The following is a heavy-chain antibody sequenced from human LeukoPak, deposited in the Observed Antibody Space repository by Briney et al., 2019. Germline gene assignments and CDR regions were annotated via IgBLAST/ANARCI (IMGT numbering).Heavy chain of an antibody. CDR2: INPNSGGT. CDR3: AREGYDYYGSGSYYGDYYYYIDV. Sequence: ASVKVSCKASGYTFTGYYMHWVRQAPGQGLEWMGWINPNSGGTNYAQKFQGRVTMTRDTSISTAYMELSSLRSEDTAVYYCAREGYDYYGSGSYYGDYYYYIDVWGKGTTVIVSS. V-gene: IGHV1-2*02. J-gene: IGHJ6*03. D-gene: IGHD3-10*01. CDR1: GYTFTGYY.